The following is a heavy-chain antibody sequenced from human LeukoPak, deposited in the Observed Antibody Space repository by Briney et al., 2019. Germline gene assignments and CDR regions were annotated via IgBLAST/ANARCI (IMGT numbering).Heavy chain of an antibody. V-gene: IGHV4-30-4*01. CDR1: GGSVSSGDYC. D-gene: IGHD3-10*01. CDR2: IYYSGST. CDR3: ARDMGRAFDI. Sequence: PSETLSLTCTVSGGSVSSGDYCWSWIRQPPGKGLGWIGYIYYSGSTSYNPSLKSRLTMSLDMSENRFSLKLSSVTAADTAVYYCARDMGRAFDIWGQGTMVTVSS. J-gene: IGHJ3*02.